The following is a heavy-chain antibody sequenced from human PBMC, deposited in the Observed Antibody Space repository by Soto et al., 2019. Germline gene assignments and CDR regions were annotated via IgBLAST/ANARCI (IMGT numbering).Heavy chain of an antibody. CDR2: IIPILGIA. J-gene: IGHJ4*02. CDR3: ARCSSTSCYNFDY. V-gene: IGHV1-69*02. D-gene: IGHD2-2*02. CDR1: GGTFSSYT. Sequence: SVKVSCKASGGTFSSYTISWVRQAPGQGLEWMGRIIPILGIANYAQKFQGRVTITADKSTSTAYMELSSLRSEDTAVYYCARCSSTSCYNFDYWGQGTLVTVSS.